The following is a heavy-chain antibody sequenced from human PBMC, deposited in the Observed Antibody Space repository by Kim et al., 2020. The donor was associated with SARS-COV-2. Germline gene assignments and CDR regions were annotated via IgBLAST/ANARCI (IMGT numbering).Heavy chain of an antibody. CDR3: TTDWGSGSYYINALDV. J-gene: IGHJ3*01. Sequence: GGSLRLSCAASGFTFRNAWMHWVRQAPGKGLEWVGRIKSNIRGGTTDYVAPVKGRFTISRDDSENTVYLQMNSLQTDDTAVYYCTTDWGSGSYYINALDVWGQGTLVTVSS. D-gene: IGHD3-22*01. CDR2: IKSNIRGGTT. CDR1: GFTFRNAW. V-gene: IGHV3-15*01.